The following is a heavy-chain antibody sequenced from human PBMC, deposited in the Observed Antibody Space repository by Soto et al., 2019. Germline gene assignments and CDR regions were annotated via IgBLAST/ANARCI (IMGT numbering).Heavy chain of an antibody. V-gene: IGHV1-69*01. CDR2: IIPIFGTA. CDR1: GGTFSSYS. Sequence: QVQLVQSGAEVKKPGSSVKVSCKASGGTFSSYSINWVRQSPGKGLEWMGEIIPIFGTATYAQKFQGRVTITADESTSTAYMELSSLRSEDTAVYYCARDGGRHSGGMDYWGQGTLVTVSS. J-gene: IGHJ4*02. CDR3: ARDGGRHSGGMDY. D-gene: IGHD1-26*01.